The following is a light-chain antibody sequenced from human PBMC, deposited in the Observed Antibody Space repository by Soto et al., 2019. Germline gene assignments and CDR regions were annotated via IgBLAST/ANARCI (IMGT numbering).Light chain of an antibody. V-gene: IGLV2-14*01. CDR1: SSDVGGYNY. Sequence: QSALTQPASVSGSPGQSITISCTGTSSDVGGYNYVSWYQQHPGKAPELMIYDVSNRPSGVSNRFSGSKSGNTASLTISGLQAEDEADYYCSSYTSSSTHWVFGTGTKLTVL. CDR3: SSYTSSSTHWV. J-gene: IGLJ1*01. CDR2: DVS.